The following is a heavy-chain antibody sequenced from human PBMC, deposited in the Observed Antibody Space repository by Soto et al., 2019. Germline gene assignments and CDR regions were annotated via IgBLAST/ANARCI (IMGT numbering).Heavy chain of an antibody. CDR1: GGSFSGYY. CDR2: INHSGST. CDR3: ARGWGSGWPFDY. J-gene: IGHJ4*02. Sequence: SETLSPTCPVYGGSFSGYYWSWIRQPPGKGLEWIGEINHSGSTNYNPSLKSRVTISVDTSKNQFSLKLSSVTAADTAGYYCARGWGSGWPFDYWGQGTLVTVSS. V-gene: IGHV4-34*01. D-gene: IGHD6-19*01.